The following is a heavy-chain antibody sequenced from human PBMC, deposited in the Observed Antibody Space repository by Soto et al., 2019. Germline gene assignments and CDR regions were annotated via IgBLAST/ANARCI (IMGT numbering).Heavy chain of an antibody. CDR1: GGSISSYY. CDR3: ARHIVVVTAPDAFDI. Sequence: SETLSLTCTVSGGSISSYYWSWIRQPPGKGLEWIGYIYYSGSTNYNPSLKSRVTISVDTSKNQFSLKLSSVTAADTAVYYCARHIVVVTAPDAFDIWGQGTMVTVSS. V-gene: IGHV4-59*01. D-gene: IGHD2-21*02. CDR2: IYYSGST. J-gene: IGHJ3*02.